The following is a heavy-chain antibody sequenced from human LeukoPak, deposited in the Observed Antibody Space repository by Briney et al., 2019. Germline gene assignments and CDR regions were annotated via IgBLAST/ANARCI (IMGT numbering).Heavy chain of an antibody. J-gene: IGHJ4*02. CDR3: ARVPGRYCSSTSCYA. V-gene: IGHV1-69*05. CDR2: IIPIFGTA. D-gene: IGHD2-2*01. CDR1: GGTCSSYA. Sequence: SVKVSCKASGGTCSSYAISWVRQAPGQGLEWMGGIIPIFGTANYAQKFQGRVTITTDESTSTAYMELSSLRSEDTAVYYCARVPGRYCSSTSCYAWGQGTLVTVSS.